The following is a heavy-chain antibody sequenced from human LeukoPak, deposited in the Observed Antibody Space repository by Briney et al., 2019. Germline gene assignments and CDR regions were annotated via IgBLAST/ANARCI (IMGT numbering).Heavy chain of an antibody. CDR2: IWSDGSNK. Sequence: GGSLRLSCAASGFTFSTYGMHWVRQAPGKGLEWVAVIWSDGSNKYYADSVKGRFTISRDNAKNSLYLQMNSLRAEDTAVYYCARAKVHYYGSGSYCNLFDYWGQGTLVTVSS. J-gene: IGHJ4*02. D-gene: IGHD3-10*01. CDR1: GFTFSTYG. CDR3: ARAKVHYYGSGSYCNLFDY. V-gene: IGHV3-33*01.